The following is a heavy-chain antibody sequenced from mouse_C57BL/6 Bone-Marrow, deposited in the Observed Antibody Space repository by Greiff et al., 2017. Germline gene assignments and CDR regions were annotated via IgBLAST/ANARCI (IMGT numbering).Heavy chain of an antibody. CDR3: ARFHGNYPYYFDY. V-gene: IGHV1-61*01. J-gene: IGHJ2*01. CDR1: GYTFTSYW. CDR2: IYPSDSET. D-gene: IGHD2-1*01. Sequence: VQLQQPGAELVRPGSSVKLSCKASGYTFTSYWMDWVKQRPGQGLEWIGNIYPSDSETHYNQKFKDKATLTVDKSSSTAYMQLSSLTSEDSAVYYCARFHGNYPYYFDYWGQGTTLTVSS.